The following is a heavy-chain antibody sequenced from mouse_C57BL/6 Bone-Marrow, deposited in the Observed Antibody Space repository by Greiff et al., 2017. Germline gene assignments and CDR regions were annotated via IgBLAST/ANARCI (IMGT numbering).Heavy chain of an antibody. CDR2: IYPGNSDT. D-gene: IGHD1-1*01. J-gene: IGHJ3*01. V-gene: IGHV1-5*01. CDR1: GYTFTSYW. CDR3: TRRAGITTALSPWFAY. Sequence: VQLKQSGPVLARPGASVKMSCKTSGYTFTSYWMHWVKQRPGQGLEWIGAIYPGNSDTSYNQKFKGKAKLTAVTSASTAYMELSSLTNEDSAVYYCTRRAGITTALSPWFAYWGQGTLVTVSA.